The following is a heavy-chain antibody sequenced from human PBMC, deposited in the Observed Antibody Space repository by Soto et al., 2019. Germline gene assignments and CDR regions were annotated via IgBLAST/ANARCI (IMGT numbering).Heavy chain of an antibody. D-gene: IGHD3-10*01. Sequence: SETLSLTCTVSGGSISSSSYYWGWIRQPPGKGLEWIGSIYYSGSTYYNPSLKSRVTISVDTSKNQFSLKLSSVTAADTAVYYCAKIFSRVSVSGRGAFDIWGQGTMVTVSS. J-gene: IGHJ3*02. CDR1: GGSISSSSYY. CDR3: AKIFSRVSVSGRGAFDI. V-gene: IGHV4-39*01. CDR2: IYYSGST.